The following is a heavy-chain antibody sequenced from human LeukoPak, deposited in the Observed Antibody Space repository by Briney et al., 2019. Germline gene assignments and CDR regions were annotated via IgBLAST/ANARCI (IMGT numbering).Heavy chain of an antibody. CDR2: IYPGDSDT. CDR1: GYSFTSYW. D-gene: IGHD2-2*03. V-gene: IGHV5-51*01. Sequence: GESLKISCKGSGYSFTSYWIGWVRQMPGKGLEWMGIIYPGDSDTRYSPSFQGQVTISADKSISTAYLQWSSLKASDTAMYYCARGLHGYCSSTSCRIFDYWGQGTLVTVSS. J-gene: IGHJ4*02. CDR3: ARGLHGYCSSTSCRIFDY.